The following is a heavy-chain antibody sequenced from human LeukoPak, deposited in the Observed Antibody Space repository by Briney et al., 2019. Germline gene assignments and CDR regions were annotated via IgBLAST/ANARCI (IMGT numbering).Heavy chain of an antibody. V-gene: IGHV1-2*02. CDR3: ARARSDILTGHPFDY. CDR1: GYTFTGYY. D-gene: IGHD3-9*01. Sequence: ASVKVSCKASGYTFTGYYMHWVRQAPGQGLEWMGWINPNSGGTNYAQKFQGRVTMTRDTSISTAYMELSRLRSDDTAVYYCARARSDILTGHPFDYWGQGTLVTVSS. J-gene: IGHJ4*02. CDR2: INPNSGGT.